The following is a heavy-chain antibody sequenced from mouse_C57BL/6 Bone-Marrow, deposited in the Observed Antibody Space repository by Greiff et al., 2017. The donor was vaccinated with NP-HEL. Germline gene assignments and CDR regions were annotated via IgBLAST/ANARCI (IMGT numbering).Heavy chain of an antibody. CDR3: ARIYGYYAMDY. Sequence: EVKLVESGGGLVKPGGSLKLSCAASGFTFSDYGMHWVRQAPEKGLEWVAYISSGSSTIYYADTVKGRFTISRDNAKNTLFLQMTSLRSEDTAMYYCARIYGYYAMDYWGQGTSVTVFS. CDR1: GFTFSDYG. CDR2: ISSGSSTI. D-gene: IGHD1-1*02. V-gene: IGHV5-17*01. J-gene: IGHJ4*01.